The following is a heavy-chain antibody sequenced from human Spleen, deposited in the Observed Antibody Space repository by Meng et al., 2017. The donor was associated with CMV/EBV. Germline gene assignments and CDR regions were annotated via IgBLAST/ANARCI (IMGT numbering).Heavy chain of an antibody. CDR2: IRYDGSNE. Sequence: GESLKISCAASGFTFSNYGMHWVRQPPGKGLEWVTFIRYDGSNEYYADSVKGRFTISRDNSKNMLYLQMNSLRAEDTAVYYCAKEGRGSGSSYYYYGMDVWGQGTTVTVSS. CDR1: GFTFSNYG. V-gene: IGHV3-30*02. CDR3: AKEGRGSGSSYYYYGMDV. D-gene: IGHD3-10*01. J-gene: IGHJ6*02.